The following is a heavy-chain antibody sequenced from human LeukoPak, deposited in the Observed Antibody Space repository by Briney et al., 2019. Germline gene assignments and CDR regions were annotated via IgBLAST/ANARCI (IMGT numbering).Heavy chain of an antibody. CDR2: ISGSGDST. CDR3: AKRGPDPIAVAGTPPVLFDY. Sequence: GGSLRLTCAASGFTFSSNSVTWVRQPPGKGLEWVSGISGSGDSTIYADSVKGRFSISRDNSRNTLYLQMNSLRAEDTAVYYCAKRGPDPIAVAGTPPVLFDYWRQGTLVTVS. J-gene: IGHJ4*02. CDR1: GFTFSSNS. D-gene: IGHD6-19*01. V-gene: IGHV3-23*01.